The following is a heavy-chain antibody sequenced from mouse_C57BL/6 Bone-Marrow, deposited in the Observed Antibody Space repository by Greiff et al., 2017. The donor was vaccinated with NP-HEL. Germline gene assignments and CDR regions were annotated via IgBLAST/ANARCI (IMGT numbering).Heavy chain of an antibody. Sequence: VQLQQPGAELVKPGASVKMSCKASGYTFTSYWITWVKQRPGQGLEWIGDIYPGSGSTNYNEKFKSKATLTVDTSSSTAYMQLSSLTSEDSAVYYWARSGLRLLRYHYYAMDYWGQGTSVTVSS. CDR1: GYTFTSYW. CDR2: IYPGSGST. V-gene: IGHV1-55*01. J-gene: IGHJ4*01. CDR3: ARSGLRLLRYHYYAMDY. D-gene: IGHD1-1*01.